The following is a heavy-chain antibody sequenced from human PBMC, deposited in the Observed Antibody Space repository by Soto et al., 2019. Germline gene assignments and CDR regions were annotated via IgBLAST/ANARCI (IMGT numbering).Heavy chain of an antibody. Sequence: SLKISCKGSGYSFTSYWISWVRQMPGKGLEWMGRIDPSDSYTNYSPSFQGHVTISADKSISTAYLQWSSLKASDTAMYYCARHGIDVWDYGMTSGAKGPRSPSP. CDR2: IDPSDSYT. CDR3: ARHGIDVWDYGMTS. V-gene: IGHV5-10-1*01. J-gene: IGHJ6*02. D-gene: IGHD1-20*01. CDR1: GYSFTSYW.